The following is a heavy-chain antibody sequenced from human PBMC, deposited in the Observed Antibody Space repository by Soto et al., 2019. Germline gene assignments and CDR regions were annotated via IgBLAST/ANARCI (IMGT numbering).Heavy chain of an antibody. D-gene: IGHD4-17*01. Sequence: QVQLVQSGAEVKKPGSSVKVSCKASGGTFSSYAISWVRQAPGQGLEWMGGIIPIFGTANYAQNVQGRVTITADESTSTAYMELSSLRSEDTAVYYCASRPQADDYGDYQDLDYWGQGTLVTVSS. CDR1: GGTFSSYA. CDR2: IIPIFGTA. V-gene: IGHV1-69*12. CDR3: ASRPQADDYGDYQDLDY. J-gene: IGHJ4*02.